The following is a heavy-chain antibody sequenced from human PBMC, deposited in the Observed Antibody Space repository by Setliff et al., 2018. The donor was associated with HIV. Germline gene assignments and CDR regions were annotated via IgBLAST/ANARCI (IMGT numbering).Heavy chain of an antibody. CDR3: AGPRGDEAFDI. D-gene: IGHD3-10*01. CDR1: GGTSNTYA. Sequence: SVKVSCKASGGTSNTYAINWVRQAPGQGLEWMGQVITILDITSYAQKFQGGVTITADESTNTMYMELSSLRSDDTAVYYCAGPRGDEAFDIWGQGTMVTVSS. CDR2: VITILDIT. J-gene: IGHJ3*02. V-gene: IGHV1-69*10.